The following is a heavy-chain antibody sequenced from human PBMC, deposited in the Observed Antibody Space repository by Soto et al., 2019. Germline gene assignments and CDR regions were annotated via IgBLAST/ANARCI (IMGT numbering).Heavy chain of an antibody. V-gene: IGHV3-30*18. CDR3: AKDVVVGATTGLGDYYYYYGMHV. Sequence: QVQLVESGGGVVQPGRSLRLSCAASGFTFSSYGMHWVHQAPGKGLEWVAVISYDGSNKYYADAVKGRFTISIDNSKNTVDRQMSSVRAEETAVYYCAKDVVVGATTGLGDYYYYYGMHVWGQGATVTVSS. CDR2: ISYDGSNK. J-gene: IGHJ6*02. D-gene: IGHD1-26*01. CDR1: GFTFSSYG.